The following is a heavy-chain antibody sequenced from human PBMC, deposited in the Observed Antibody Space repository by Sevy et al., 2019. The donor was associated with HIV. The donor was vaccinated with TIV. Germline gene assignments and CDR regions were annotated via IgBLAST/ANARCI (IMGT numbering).Heavy chain of an antibody. Sequence: GGSLRLSCAASGFTFSNYAMNWVRQAPGKGLEWVSGISGSGGSTYYADSVKGRFTISRDNSKNTLYLQMNSLRAEDTAVYYCAKTRRVVVITGPLDYWGQGTLVTVSS. J-gene: IGHJ4*02. V-gene: IGHV3-23*01. CDR1: GFTFSNYA. D-gene: IGHD3-22*01. CDR2: ISGSGGST. CDR3: AKTRRVVVITGPLDY.